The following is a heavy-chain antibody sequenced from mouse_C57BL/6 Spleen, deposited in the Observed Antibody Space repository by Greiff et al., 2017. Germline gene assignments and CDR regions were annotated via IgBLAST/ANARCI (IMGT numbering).Heavy chain of an antibody. Sequence: VKLMESGAELVKPGASVKMSCKASGYTFTTYPIEWMKQNHGKSLEWIGNFHPYNDDTKYNEKFKGKATLTVEKSSSTVYLELSRLTSDDSAVYYYARGVYYDYDYAMDYWGQGTSVTVSS. V-gene: IGHV1-47*01. CDR1: GYTFTTYP. D-gene: IGHD2-4*01. J-gene: IGHJ4*01. CDR3: ARGVYYDYDYAMDY. CDR2: FHPYNDDT.